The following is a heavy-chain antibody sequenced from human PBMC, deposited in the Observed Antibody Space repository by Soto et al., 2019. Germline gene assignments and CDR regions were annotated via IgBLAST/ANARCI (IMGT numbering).Heavy chain of an antibody. Sequence: QVQLVQSGAEVKKPGSSVKVSCKASGGTFSSYAISWVRQAPGQGLEWLRGIIPIFGTANYAQKFQGRVTIPADESTSTAYMELSSLRSEDTAVYYCARETSSNYDFWSGYYNYWGQGTLVTVSS. CDR3: ARETSSNYDFWSGYYNY. J-gene: IGHJ4*02. V-gene: IGHV1-69*01. D-gene: IGHD3-3*01. CDR2: IIPIFGTA. CDR1: GGTFSSYA.